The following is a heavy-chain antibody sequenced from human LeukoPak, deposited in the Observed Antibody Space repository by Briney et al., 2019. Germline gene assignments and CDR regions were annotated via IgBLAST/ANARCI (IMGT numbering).Heavy chain of an antibody. J-gene: IGHJ5*02. V-gene: IGHV4-38-2*02. Sequence: SETLSLTCTVSGYSINSGHFWGWIRQPPGKRLEWIGSIHSSASTNYNPTLKSRVTISVDASKNQFSLNLTSVTAADAAVYYCARDLGYTGFDWAPWGQGTLVTVSS. D-gene: IGHD5-12*01. CDR2: IHSSAST. CDR3: ARDLGYTGFDWAP. CDR1: GYSINSGHF.